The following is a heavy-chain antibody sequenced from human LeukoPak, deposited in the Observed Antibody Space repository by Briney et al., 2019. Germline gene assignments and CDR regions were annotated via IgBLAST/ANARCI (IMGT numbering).Heavy chain of an antibody. CDR3: AMGANRAAMVVDY. Sequence: KPSETLSLTCSVSGGSISGYYWTWIRQPAGKGLEWIGRVYTSGSTHYNPSLKTRLTMSVDTSKNQFSLKLSSVTAADTAVYYCAMGANRAAMVVDYWGQGTLVTVSS. CDR1: GGSISGYY. CDR2: VYTSGST. V-gene: IGHV4-4*07. J-gene: IGHJ4*02. D-gene: IGHD3-16*01.